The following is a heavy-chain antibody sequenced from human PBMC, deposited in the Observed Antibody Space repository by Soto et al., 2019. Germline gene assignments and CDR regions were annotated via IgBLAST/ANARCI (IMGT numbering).Heavy chain of an antibody. CDR3: ARALDIVGATGIFDY. D-gene: IGHD1-26*01. Sequence: SETLSLTCPVSGGSISSYYLSWIRQPPGKGLEWIGYIYYSGSTNYNPSLKSRVTISVDTSKNQFSLKLSSVTAADTAVYYCARALDIVGATGIFDYWGQGTLVTVSS. CDR2: IYYSGST. J-gene: IGHJ4*02. V-gene: IGHV4-59*01. CDR1: GGSISSYY.